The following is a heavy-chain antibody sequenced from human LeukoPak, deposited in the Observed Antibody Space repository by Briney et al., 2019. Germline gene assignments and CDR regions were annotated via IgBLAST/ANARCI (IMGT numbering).Heavy chain of an antibody. Sequence: ASVKVSCKASGYTFTGYYMHWVRQAPGQGLEWMGQIDPNSGGTNYAQKFQGRVTMTRDTSISTAYMELSRLRSDDTAVYYCARVLGVRGVERHFDYWGQGTLVTVSS. D-gene: IGHD3-10*01. J-gene: IGHJ4*02. CDR2: IDPNSGGT. V-gene: IGHV1-2*06. CDR3: ARVLGVRGVERHFDY. CDR1: GYTFTGYY.